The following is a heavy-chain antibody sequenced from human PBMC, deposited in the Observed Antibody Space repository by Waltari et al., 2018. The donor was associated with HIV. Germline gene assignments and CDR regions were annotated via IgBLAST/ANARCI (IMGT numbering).Heavy chain of an antibody. J-gene: IGHJ4*02. D-gene: IGHD5-12*01. CDR1: GFTFSSYT. Sequence: EVQLVESGGGLVKPGGSLRLSCAASGFTFSSYTMNWVRQAQGKGLEWVSSISYSSSHIYYADSLKGRFTISRDNAKNSLYLQMNSLRAEDTAVYYCARYGGYSGPTLDYWGQGTLVTVSS. V-gene: IGHV3-21*01. CDR2: ISYSSSHI. CDR3: ARYGGYSGPTLDY.